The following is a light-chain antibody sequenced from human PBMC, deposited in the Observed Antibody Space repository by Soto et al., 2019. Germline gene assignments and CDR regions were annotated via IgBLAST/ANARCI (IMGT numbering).Light chain of an antibody. CDR2: AAS. CDR3: QQFKSYPIT. Sequence: DIQMTQSPSSLSASVGDRVIITCRASQSISSYLNWYQQKPGKAPKLLIYAASTLQNGVPSTFSGSGSGTEFTLTISSLQPEDFGTYYCQQFKSYPITFGQGTRLEI. J-gene: IGKJ5*01. V-gene: IGKV1-9*01. CDR1: QSISSY.